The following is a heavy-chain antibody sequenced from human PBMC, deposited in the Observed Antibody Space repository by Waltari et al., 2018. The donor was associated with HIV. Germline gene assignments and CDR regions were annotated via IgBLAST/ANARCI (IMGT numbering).Heavy chain of an antibody. CDR1: GFTLSNYW. V-gene: IGHV3-7*01. CDR2: IKQDGSEK. D-gene: IGHD3-3*01. J-gene: IGHJ4*02. CDR3: ARDGGRRGPFGY. Sequence: EVQLVESGGGLVQPGGSLRLSCAASGFTLSNYWMSWVRQAPGKGLEWVANIKQDGSEKYYVDSVKGRFTISRDNDKNSVDLQMNSLRAEDTAVYYCARDGGRRGPFGYWGQGTLVTVSS.